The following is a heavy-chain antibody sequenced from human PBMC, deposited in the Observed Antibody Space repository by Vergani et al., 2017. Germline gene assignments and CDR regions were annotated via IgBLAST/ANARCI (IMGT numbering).Heavy chain of an antibody. D-gene: IGHD3-10*01. J-gene: IGHJ4*02. CDR2: ISAYNGNT. V-gene: IGHV1-18*01. CDR3: ARDVGFELWFGELSRFDY. CDR1: GYTFSNYY. Sequence: QVQVVQSGAEVKKSGASVKVSCKTSGYTFSNYYMHWVRQAPGQGLEWMGWISAYNGNTNYAQKLQGRVTMTTDTSTSTAYMELRSLRSDDTAVYYCARDVGFELWFGELSRFDYWGQGTMVTVSS.